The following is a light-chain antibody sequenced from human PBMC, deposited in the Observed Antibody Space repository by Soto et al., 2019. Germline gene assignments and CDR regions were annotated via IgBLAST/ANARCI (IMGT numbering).Light chain of an antibody. Sequence: EIVMTQSPGTLSLSPGERATLSCRASQSVSRYLGWYQQKPGQAPRLLIYDASNRATGIPARFSGSGSGTDFTLTISSLEPEDFEVYYCQKRSKWPLTFGGGTKVETK. J-gene: IGKJ4*01. V-gene: IGKV3-11*01. CDR1: QSVSRY. CDR2: DAS. CDR3: QKRSKWPLT.